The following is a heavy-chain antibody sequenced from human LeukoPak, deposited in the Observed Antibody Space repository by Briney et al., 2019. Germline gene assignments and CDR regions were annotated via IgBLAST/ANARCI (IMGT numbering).Heavy chain of an antibody. CDR2: IKQDGSEK. Sequence: GGSLRLSCAASGFTFSSYWMSWVRQAPGKGLEWVANIKQDGSEKYYVDSVKSRFTISRDNAKNSLYLQMNSLRAKDTAVYYCARRGGSSTSSWSHICWFDPVAQGNLVTVSS. J-gene: IGHJ5*02. V-gene: IGHV3-7*05. CDR3: ARRGGSSTSSWSHICWFDP. CDR1: GFTFSSYW. D-gene: IGHD6-13*01.